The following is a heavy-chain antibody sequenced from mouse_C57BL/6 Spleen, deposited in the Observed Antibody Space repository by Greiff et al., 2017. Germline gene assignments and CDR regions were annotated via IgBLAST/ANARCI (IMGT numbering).Heavy chain of an antibody. J-gene: IGHJ2*01. CDR1: GYAFSSYW. D-gene: IGHD1-1*01. Sequence: VQLQQSGAELVKPGASVKISCKASGYAFSSYWMTWVKQRPGQGLEWIGQIYPGDGDTNYNGKFKGKATLTADKSSSTAYMQLSSLTSEDSAVYFCARGDYYGSDYWGQGTTLTVSS. V-gene: IGHV1-80*01. CDR3: ARGDYYGSDY. CDR2: IYPGDGDT.